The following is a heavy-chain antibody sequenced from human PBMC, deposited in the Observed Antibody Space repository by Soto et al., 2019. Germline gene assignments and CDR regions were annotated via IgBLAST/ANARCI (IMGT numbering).Heavy chain of an antibody. CDR2: ISGSGGST. CDR1: GFTFSSYA. CDR3: ARDRHLSSGWYEHSDY. Sequence: PGGSLRLSCAASGFTFSSYAMSWVRQAPGKGLEWVSAISGSGGSTYYADSVKGRFTISRDNSKNTLYLQMNSLRAADTAIYYCARDRHLSSGWYEHSDYWGQGTLVTVSS. D-gene: IGHD6-19*01. J-gene: IGHJ4*02. V-gene: IGHV3-23*01.